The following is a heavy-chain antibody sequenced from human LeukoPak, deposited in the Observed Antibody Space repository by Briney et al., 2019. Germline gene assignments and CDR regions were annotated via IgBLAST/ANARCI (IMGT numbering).Heavy chain of an antibody. CDR3: ARDLSSRVLPEYFQH. Sequence: GGSLRLSCVTSGFTLRNHGMSWVRQAPGKGLEWVSTISGSGYNTYYADSVKGRFTISRDNSKNTLFLQMNSLRAEDTAVYYCARDLSSRVLPEYFQHWGQGTLVTVSS. D-gene: IGHD2-2*01. CDR2: ISGSGYNT. V-gene: IGHV3-23*01. CDR1: GFTLRNHG. J-gene: IGHJ1*01.